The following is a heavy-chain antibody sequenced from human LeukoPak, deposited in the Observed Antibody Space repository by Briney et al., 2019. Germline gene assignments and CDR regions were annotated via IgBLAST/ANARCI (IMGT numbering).Heavy chain of an antibody. V-gene: IGHV1-2*02. Sequence: ASVRVSCKASGYTFTGYYMHWVRQAPGQGLEWMGCINPNSGGTNYAQMFQGRVTMTRDTSISTAYMELSRLRSGDTAVYYCAKRRQQLVLGGDAFDIWGQGTMVTVSS. CDR3: AKRRQQLVLGGDAFDI. CDR2: INPNSGGT. D-gene: IGHD6-13*01. CDR1: GYTFTGYY. J-gene: IGHJ3*02.